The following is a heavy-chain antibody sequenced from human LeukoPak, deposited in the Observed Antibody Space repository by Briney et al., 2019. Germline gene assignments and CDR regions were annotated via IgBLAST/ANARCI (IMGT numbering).Heavy chain of an antibody. V-gene: IGHV4-39*02. CDR3: AKDYGDYSLA. Sequence: SETLSLTCTVSGGSISSSSFYWGWIRQPPGKGLEWIGTIYHSGSPNYNPSLNSRVTISGDTSKNQFSLKLSSVTAADTAVYYCAKDYGDYSLAWGQGTLVTVSS. D-gene: IGHD4-17*01. J-gene: IGHJ5*02. CDR2: IYHSGSP. CDR1: GGSISSSSFY.